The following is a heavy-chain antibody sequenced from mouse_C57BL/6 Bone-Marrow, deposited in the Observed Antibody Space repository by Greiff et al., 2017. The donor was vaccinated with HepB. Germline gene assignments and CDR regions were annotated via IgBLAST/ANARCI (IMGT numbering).Heavy chain of an antibody. D-gene: IGHD3-2*02. CDR2: IWRGGST. CDR1: GFSLTSYG. Sequence: QVQLKESGPGLVQPSQSLSITCTVSGFSLTSYGVHWVRQSPGKGLEWLGVIWRGGSTDYNAAFMSRLSITKDNSKSQVFFKMNSLQADDTAIYYCAKNSRQLRLRVYAMDYWGQGTSVTVSS. J-gene: IGHJ4*01. V-gene: IGHV2-5*01. CDR3: AKNSRQLRLRVYAMDY.